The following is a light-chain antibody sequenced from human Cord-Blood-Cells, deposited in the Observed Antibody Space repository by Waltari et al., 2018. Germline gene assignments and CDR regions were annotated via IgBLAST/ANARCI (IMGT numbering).Light chain of an antibody. CDR2: YDS. CDR3: QVWDSSSDHPV. Sequence: SYVLTQPPSVSVAPGKTPRITCGGNNIGSKSVHWYQQKPAQAPVLVIYYDSDRPSGIPERFSGSNSGNTATLTISRVEAGDEADYYCQVWDSSSDHPVFGGGTKLTVL. V-gene: IGLV3-21*04. CDR1: NIGSKS. J-gene: IGLJ3*02.